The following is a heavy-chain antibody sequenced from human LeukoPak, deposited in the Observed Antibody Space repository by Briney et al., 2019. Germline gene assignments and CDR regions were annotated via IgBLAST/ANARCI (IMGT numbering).Heavy chain of an antibody. J-gene: IGHJ4*02. CDR1: GFIFSSFW. Sequence: GGSLRLSCTASGFIFSSFWMAWVRQAPGKGLEWVANIKPDGSLQFYGDSVKGRFTISRDNAKNSLYLQMNNLRAEDTALYYWATSYDSNGCDWGQGTLVTVSS. CDR2: IKPDGSLQ. D-gene: IGHD3-22*01. V-gene: IGHV3-7*01. CDR3: ATSYDSNGCD.